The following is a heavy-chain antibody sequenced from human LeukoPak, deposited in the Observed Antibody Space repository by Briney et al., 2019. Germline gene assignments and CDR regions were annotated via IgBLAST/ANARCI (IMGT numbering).Heavy chain of an antibody. J-gene: IGHJ4*02. D-gene: IGHD4/OR15-4a*01. Sequence: SQILSLTCTVSGGSISSGGYYWSWIRQHPGKGLEWIGYIYYSGSTYYNPSLKSRVTISVDTSKNQFSLKLSSVTAADTAVYYCARVALKIADYWGQGTLVTVSS. CDR3: ARVALKIADY. CDR2: IYYSGST. CDR1: GGSISSGGYY. V-gene: IGHV4-31*03.